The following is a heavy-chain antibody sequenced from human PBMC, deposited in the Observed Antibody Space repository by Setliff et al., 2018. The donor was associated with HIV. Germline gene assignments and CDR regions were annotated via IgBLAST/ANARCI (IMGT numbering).Heavy chain of an antibody. D-gene: IGHD3-10*01. Sequence: PSETLSLTCAVYGGSFSGYYWRWIRQPPGKGLEWIGEINHGGDTNYNPSLKSRVTISVGSSYNHFSLKLSSVTAADTGVYYCASRRGIEFYFDIWGQGTPVTVSS. V-gene: IGHV4-34*01. J-gene: IGHJ4*02. CDR1: GGSFSGYY. CDR2: INHGGDT. CDR3: ASRRGIEFYFDI.